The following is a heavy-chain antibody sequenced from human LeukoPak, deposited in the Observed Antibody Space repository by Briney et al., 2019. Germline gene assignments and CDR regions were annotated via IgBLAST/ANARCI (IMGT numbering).Heavy chain of an antibody. CDR2: IYYSGST. Sequence: SQTLSLTCTVSGGSISSGGYYWSWIRQHPGKGLEWIGYIYYSGSTYYNPSLKSRVTISVDTSKNQFSLKLSSVTAADTAVYYCARGPRYSGSPVEYWGQGTLVTVSS. CDR1: GGSISSGGYY. V-gene: IGHV4-31*03. J-gene: IGHJ4*02. D-gene: IGHD1-26*01. CDR3: ARGPRYSGSPVEY.